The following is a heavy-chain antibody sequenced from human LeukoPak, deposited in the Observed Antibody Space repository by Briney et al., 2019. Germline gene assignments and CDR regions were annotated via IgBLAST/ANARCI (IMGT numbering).Heavy chain of an antibody. CDR3: ARGVYSSNWVFDY. Sequence: GASVKVSCKXSGYTFTGYYMHWVRQAPGQGLEWMGRINPNSGGTNYAQKFQGRVTMTRDTSISTAYMELSRLRSDDTAVYYCARGVYSSNWVFDYWGQGTLVTVSS. CDR2: INPNSGGT. J-gene: IGHJ4*02. D-gene: IGHD6-13*01. V-gene: IGHV1-2*06. CDR1: GYTFTGYY.